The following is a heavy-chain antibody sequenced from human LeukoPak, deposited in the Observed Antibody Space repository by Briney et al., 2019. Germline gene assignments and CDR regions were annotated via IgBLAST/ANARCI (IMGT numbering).Heavy chain of an antibody. D-gene: IGHD2-21*02. CDR1: GFTFNDYG. V-gene: IGHV3-21*01. CDR2: ISSTSSSYI. Sequence: GGSLRLSCAASGFTFNDYGMSWVRQAPRKGLEWVSSISSTSSSYIYYADSVKGRFTISRDNAKNSLYLQMNSLRAEDTAVYYCARDLQCGGDCHYDAFDIWGQGTMVTVSS. J-gene: IGHJ3*02. CDR3: ARDLQCGGDCHYDAFDI.